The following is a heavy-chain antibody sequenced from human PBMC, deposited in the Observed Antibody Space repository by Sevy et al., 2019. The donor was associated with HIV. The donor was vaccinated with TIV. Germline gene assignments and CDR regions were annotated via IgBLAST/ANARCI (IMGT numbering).Heavy chain of an antibody. CDR1: GFTFSDYY. Sequence: GGSLRLSCAASGFTFSDYYMSWIRQAPGKGLGWVSYISSSSSYTNYADSVKGRFTISRDNAKNSLYLQMNSLRAEDTAVYYCARARYTYGYPYYFDYWGQGTLVTVSS. CDR3: ARARYTYGYPYYFDY. V-gene: IGHV3-11*06. J-gene: IGHJ4*02. D-gene: IGHD5-18*01. CDR2: ISSSSSYT.